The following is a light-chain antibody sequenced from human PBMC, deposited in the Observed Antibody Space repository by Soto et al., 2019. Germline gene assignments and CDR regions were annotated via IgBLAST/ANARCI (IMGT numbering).Light chain of an antibody. CDR2: DTS. V-gene: IGKV3-20*01. J-gene: IGKJ4*01. CDR3: QQYGSSPLT. Sequence: EIVLTRSPGTLSLSVGERVSLSCRASQSVSSYLAWYQQTPGQAPRLLIYDTSNRATGPPDRFSGSGSGTDFALTISRLEPEDFTVYYCQQYGSSPLTFGGGTTVEIK. CDR1: QSVSSY.